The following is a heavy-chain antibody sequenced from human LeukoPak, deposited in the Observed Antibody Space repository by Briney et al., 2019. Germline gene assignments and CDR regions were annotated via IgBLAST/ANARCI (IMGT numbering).Heavy chain of an antibody. CDR2: ISAYNSNR. CDR3: SREVGRCFDY. CDR1: GYTFTSYG. V-gene: IGHV1-18*01. J-gene: IGHJ4*02. Sequence: ASVKVSCKASGYTFTSYGNNWVRQAPGQGMEWMGGISAYNSNRHNAQKVQGRGRMTTDTYTSKDNMEVKRQRSDDTAVYYCSREVGRCFDYWGQGTLVTVSS. D-gene: IGHD1-26*01.